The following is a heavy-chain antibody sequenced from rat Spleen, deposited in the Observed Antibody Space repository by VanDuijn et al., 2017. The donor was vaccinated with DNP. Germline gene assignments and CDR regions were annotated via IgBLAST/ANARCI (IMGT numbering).Heavy chain of an antibody. D-gene: IGHD1-11*01. J-gene: IGHJ3*01. V-gene: IGHV5-7*01. CDR3: ARRGFDY. CDR2: ISYDGGGS. Sequence: EVQLVESGGGLVQPGRSLKLSCAASGFTFSDYNMAWVRQAPTKGLEWVAYISYDGGGSYYGDSVKGRFTISRDNAKSTLYLQMDSLRSEDTATYYCARRGFDYWGQGTLVTVSS. CDR1: GFTFSDYN.